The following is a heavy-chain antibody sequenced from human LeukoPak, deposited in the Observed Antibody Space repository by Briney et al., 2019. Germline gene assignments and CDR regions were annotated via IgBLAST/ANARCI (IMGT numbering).Heavy chain of an antibody. D-gene: IGHD6-13*01. CDR2: ISYDGSNK. CDR1: GFTFSSYA. CDR3: ARRGAFAVYSSSWYWDYFDY. V-gene: IGHV3-30-3*01. J-gene: IGHJ4*02. Sequence: PGGSLRLSCAASGFTFSSYAMHWVRQAPGKGLGWVAVISYDGSNKYYADSVKGRFTISRDNSKNTLYLQMNSLRAEDTAVYYCARRGAFAVYSSSWYWDYFDYWGQGTLVTVSS.